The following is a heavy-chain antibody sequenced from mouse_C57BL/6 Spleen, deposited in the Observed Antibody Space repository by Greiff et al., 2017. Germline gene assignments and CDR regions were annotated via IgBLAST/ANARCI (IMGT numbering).Heavy chain of an antibody. CDR2: INPNNGGT. CDR1: GYTFTDYN. D-gene: IGHD1-1*01. Sequence: VQLQQSGPELVKPGASVKIPCKASGYTFTDYNMDWVKQSHGKSLEWIGDINPNNGGTIYNQKFKGKATLTVDKSSSTAYMELRSLTSEDTAVYYCARSHYYGSSYGWYCGVWGTGTTVTVSS. V-gene: IGHV1-18*01. J-gene: IGHJ1*03. CDR3: ARSHYYGSSYGWYCGV.